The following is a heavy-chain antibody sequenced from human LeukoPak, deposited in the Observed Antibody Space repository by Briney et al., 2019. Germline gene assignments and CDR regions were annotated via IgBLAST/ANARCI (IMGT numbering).Heavy chain of an antibody. D-gene: IGHD2-2*01. Sequence: PGKSLRLSCVASGFSFSDSVIHWVRQAPGKGLEWVAVISHDVKTTYYADSVKGRFTISRDNSKNTLYLQMNSLRAEDTAVYYCAKGSLGYCSTTSCLDWFDPWGQGTLVTVSS. CDR1: GFSFSDSV. CDR2: ISHDVKTT. J-gene: IGHJ5*02. CDR3: AKGSLGYCSTTSCLDWFDP. V-gene: IGHV3-30*04.